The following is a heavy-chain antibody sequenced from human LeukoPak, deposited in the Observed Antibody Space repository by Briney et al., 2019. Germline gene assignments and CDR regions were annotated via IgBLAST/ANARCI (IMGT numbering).Heavy chain of an antibody. CDR3: ARETSQKGAHYMDV. Sequence: SETLSLTCTVSGGSISSYYWSWIRQPPGKGLKWIGNIYYSGYTTYSPSPRSRVTISVDTSKNQFSLKLSSVAAADTAVYYCARETSQKGAHYMDVWGKGTTITISS. J-gene: IGHJ6*03. CDR1: GGSISSYY. V-gene: IGHV4-59*01. CDR2: IYYSGYT. D-gene: IGHD3-16*01.